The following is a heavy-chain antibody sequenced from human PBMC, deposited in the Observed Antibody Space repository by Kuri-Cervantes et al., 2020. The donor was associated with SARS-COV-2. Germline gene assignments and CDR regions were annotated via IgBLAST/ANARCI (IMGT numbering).Heavy chain of an antibody. V-gene: IGHV1-2*02. CDR2: INPNSGGT. D-gene: IGHD6-19*01. J-gene: IGHJ4*02. CDR1: GYTFTGYY. CDR3: ATELTYSSGWYGVWDY. Sequence: ASVKVSCKASGYTFTGYYMHWVRQAPGQGLEWMGWINPNSGGTNYAQKFQGRVTMTRDTSISTAYMELSRLRSDDTAVYYCATELTYSSGWYGVWDYWGQGTLVTVSS.